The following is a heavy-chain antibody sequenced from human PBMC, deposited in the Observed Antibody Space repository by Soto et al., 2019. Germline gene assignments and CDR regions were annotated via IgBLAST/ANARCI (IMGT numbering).Heavy chain of an antibody. V-gene: IGHV1-3*01. CDR1: GYTFTSYA. Sequence: ASVKVSCKAYGYTFTSYAMHWGRQGPGQRLGWMGWINAGNGNTKYSQKFQGSVTITRDTSASTAYMELSSLRSEDTAVYYCARVRIADCTNGVCPWPFDYWGQGTLVTVSS. CDR2: INAGNGNT. J-gene: IGHJ4*02. D-gene: IGHD2-8*01. CDR3: ARVRIADCTNGVCPWPFDY.